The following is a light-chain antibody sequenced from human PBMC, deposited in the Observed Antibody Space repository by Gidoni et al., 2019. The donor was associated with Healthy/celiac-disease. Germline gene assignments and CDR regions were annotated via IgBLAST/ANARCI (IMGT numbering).Light chain of an antibody. CDR1: QSVSSSY. Sequence: DIVLTQSPGTLSLSPVERATLSCRASQSVSSSYLAGYQQKPGQAPRLLIYGASSRATGIPDRFSGSGSGTDFTLTISRLEPEDFAVYYCQQYGSSPLFTFGPGTKVDIK. CDR3: QQYGSSPLFT. CDR2: GAS. V-gene: IGKV3-20*01. J-gene: IGKJ3*01.